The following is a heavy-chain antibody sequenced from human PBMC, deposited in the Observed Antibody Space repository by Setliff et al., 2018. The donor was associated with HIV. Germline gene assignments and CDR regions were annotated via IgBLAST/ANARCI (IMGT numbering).Heavy chain of an antibody. V-gene: IGHV3-74*01. D-gene: IGHD3-3*01. J-gene: IGHJ6*03. CDR3: ARDRGSGTCRGCDYMDV. CDR1: GFTFSNFW. CDR2: MDGDGKYI. Sequence: GGSLRLSCAASGFTFSNFWMQWVRQAPGEGLVCVSRMDGDGKYIFYADSVKGRFTISRGNAKNTLYLQMNSLRDEDTAVYYCARDRGSGTCRGCDYMDVWGKGTTVTVSS.